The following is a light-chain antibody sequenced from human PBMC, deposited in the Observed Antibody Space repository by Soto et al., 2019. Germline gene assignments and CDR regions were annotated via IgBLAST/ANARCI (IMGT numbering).Light chain of an antibody. Sequence: QSALTQPASGSGSPGQSITISCTGTSSDVGSYNLVSWYHQHPGKAPKLMIYEVSKRPSGVSNRFSGSKSSNTASLTISGLQSEDEADYYCCSYAGSSTFGFGGGTKVTVL. J-gene: IGLJ2*01. CDR2: EVS. CDR1: SSDVGSYNL. CDR3: CSYAGSSTFG. V-gene: IGLV2-23*02.